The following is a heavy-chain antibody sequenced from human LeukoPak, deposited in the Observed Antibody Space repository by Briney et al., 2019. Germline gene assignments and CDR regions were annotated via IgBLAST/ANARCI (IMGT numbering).Heavy chain of an antibody. V-gene: IGHV4-34*01. CDR2: INHSGST. CDR1: GGSLSGYY. CDR3: ARDGAAAGTIDY. D-gene: IGHD6-13*01. J-gene: IGHJ4*02. Sequence: SETLSLTCAVYGGSLSGYYWSWIRQPPGKGLEWIGEINHSGSTNYNPSLKSRVTISVDTSKNQFSLKLSSVTAADTAVYYCARDGAAAGTIDYWGQGTLVTVSS.